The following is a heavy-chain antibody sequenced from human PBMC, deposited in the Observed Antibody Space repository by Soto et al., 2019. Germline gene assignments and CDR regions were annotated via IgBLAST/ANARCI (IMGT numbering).Heavy chain of an antibody. CDR1: GGSISSYY. J-gene: IGHJ3*02. CDR3: ARGGSSSWYGTGAFDI. V-gene: IGHV4-59*01. CDR2: IYYSGST. Sequence: SGTLSHTCTVAGGSISSYYWSWIRQPPGKGLEWIGYIYYSGSTNYNPSLKSRVTISVDTSKNQFSLKLGSVTAADTAVYYCARGGSSSWYGTGAFDIWGQGTTVTVSS. D-gene: IGHD6-13*01.